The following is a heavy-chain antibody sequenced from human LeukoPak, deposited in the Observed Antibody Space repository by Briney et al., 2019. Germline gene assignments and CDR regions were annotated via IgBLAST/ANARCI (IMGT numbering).Heavy chain of an antibody. J-gene: IGHJ4*02. D-gene: IGHD3-10*01. CDR1: GYTFTSYG. CDR2: INPGNGNT. V-gene: IGHV1-3*01. CDR3: AREYYYGSGSYRLGY. Sequence: GSVKVSCKASGYTFTSYGISWVRQAPGQRLEWMGWINPGNGNTKYSQKFQGRVTITRDTSASTAYMELSSLRSEDTAVYYCAREYYYGSGSYRLGYWGQGTLVTVSS.